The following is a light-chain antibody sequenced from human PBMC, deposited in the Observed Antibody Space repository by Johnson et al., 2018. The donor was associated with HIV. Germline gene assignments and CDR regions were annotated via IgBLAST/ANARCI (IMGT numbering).Light chain of an antibody. CDR3: GSWDSSLSAYV. Sequence: LTQSPSVSAAPGQKVTISCSGSSSNIGNNYVSWYQQLPGTAPKLLIYDNNKRPSEIPDRFSGSKSGTSATLGITGLQTGDEADYYCGSWDSSLSAYVFGTGTRVTVL. CDR2: DNN. CDR1: SSNIGNNY. J-gene: IGLJ1*01. V-gene: IGLV1-51*01.